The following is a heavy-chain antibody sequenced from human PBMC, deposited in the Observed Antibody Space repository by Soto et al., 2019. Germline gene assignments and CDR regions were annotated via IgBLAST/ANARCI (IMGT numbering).Heavy chain of an antibody. CDR2: VSPNGQGI. V-gene: IGHV3-23*01. CDR3: AKDRDYPRDYFHY. Sequence: GALRLSCAASGFTLGRYGMSWVRQAPGKGLEWVSAVSPNGQGIYYADSVRGRFTISRDFSKNTVFLHMDSLRAEDTAVYYCAKDRDYPRDYFHYWGQGTLVTVSS. CDR1: GFTLGRYG. D-gene: IGHD3-10*01. J-gene: IGHJ4*02.